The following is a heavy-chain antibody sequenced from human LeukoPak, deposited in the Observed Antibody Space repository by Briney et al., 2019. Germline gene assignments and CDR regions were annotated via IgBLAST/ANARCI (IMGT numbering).Heavy chain of an antibody. J-gene: IGHJ4*02. V-gene: IGHV3-66*01. D-gene: IGHD3-9*01. CDR1: GVTLSSNY. Sequence: PGGCLRLSCAASGVTLSSNYMSWGRQAQGKGVEGGSVIYSGGSTSYSDSVRGRCTISRDKSKTRLYRKINSLRAEDTALYYCARGSGSAGYFSVWGQGTLVTLSS. CDR3: ARGSGSAGYFSV. CDR2: IYSGGST.